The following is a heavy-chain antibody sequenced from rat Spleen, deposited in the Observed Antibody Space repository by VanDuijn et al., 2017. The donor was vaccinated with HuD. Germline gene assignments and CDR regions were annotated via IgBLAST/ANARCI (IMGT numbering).Heavy chain of an antibody. CDR3: ARADVAGLSTDGI. CDR1: GFSLSSYG. CDR2: IWGNVNT. J-gene: IGHJ2*01. Sequence: QVQLKESGPGLVQPSQTLSLTCTVSGFSLSSYGVIWVRQPPGKGLEWMGVIWGNVNTNYNSPLKSRLSISRDTSKSQIYLKMNSLQIEDTATYFCARADVAGLSTDGIWGQGIMVTVSS. V-gene: IGHV2-13*01. D-gene: IGHD1-2*01.